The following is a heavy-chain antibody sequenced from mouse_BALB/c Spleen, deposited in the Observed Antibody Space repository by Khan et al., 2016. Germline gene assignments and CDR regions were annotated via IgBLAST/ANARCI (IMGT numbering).Heavy chain of an antibody. J-gene: IGHJ3*01. V-gene: IGHV3-2*02. D-gene: IGHD1-1*01. CDR2: ISYSGST. CDR3: SRDYYGSSFFDY. CDR1: GYSLTSDYA. Sequence: EVQLQESGPGLVKPSQSLSLTCTVTGYSLTSDYAWNWIRQFPGNKLEWMGYISYSGSTRYNPSLKSRISITRDTSKNKFFLQLTSVTTEDTATYYCSRDYYGSSFFDYWGQGTLVTVSA.